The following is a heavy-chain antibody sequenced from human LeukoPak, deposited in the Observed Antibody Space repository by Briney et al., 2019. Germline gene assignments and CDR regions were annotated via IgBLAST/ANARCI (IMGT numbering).Heavy chain of an antibody. J-gene: IGHJ1*01. V-gene: IGHV4-38-2*02. D-gene: IGHD4-11*01. Sequence: SETLSLTCTVSGYSISSDDYWGWIRQPPRKGLEWIGTNYHSGSTYYHPSLKRRATISVHTSKNHFSLRLTAVTAADTAVYYWQSAEESVSCNYGAKYFQHGGQGKLVTVSS. CDR3: QSAEESVSCNYGAKYFQH. CDR1: GYSISSDDY. CDR2: NYHSGST.